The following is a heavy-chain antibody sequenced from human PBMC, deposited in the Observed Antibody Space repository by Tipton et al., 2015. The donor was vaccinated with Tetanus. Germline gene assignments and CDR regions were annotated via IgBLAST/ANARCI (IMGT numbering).Heavy chain of an antibody. CDR2: IIPILGIA. Sequence: QVQLVQSGAEVKKPGSSVKVSCKASGGTFSSYAISWVRQAPGQGLEWMGRIIPILGIANYAQKFQGRVTITADKSTSTAYMELSSLRSGDTAVYYCAKGPAVRVVVPAATYYFDYWGQGTLVTVSS. CDR1: GGTFSSYA. J-gene: IGHJ4*02. CDR3: AKGPAVRVVVPAATYYFDY. V-gene: IGHV1-69*09. D-gene: IGHD2-2*01.